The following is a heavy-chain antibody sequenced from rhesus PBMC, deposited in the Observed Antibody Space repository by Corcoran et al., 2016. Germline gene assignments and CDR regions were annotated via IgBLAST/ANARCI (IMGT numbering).Heavy chain of an antibody. CDR1: GGSISSGYYY. CDR2: IPYSGST. J-gene: IGHJ4*01. D-gene: IGHD2-8*01. Sequence: QVQLQESGPGLVKPSETLSLTCAVSGGSISSGYYYWSWIRQPPGKGLEGFGYIPYSGSTSYNTSLNSRVTISRDTSKNQFSLKLSSVTAADTAVYYCARDSDIVVVVSATSFDYWGQGVLVTVSS. CDR3: ARDSDIVVVVSATSFDY. V-gene: IGHV4-122*02.